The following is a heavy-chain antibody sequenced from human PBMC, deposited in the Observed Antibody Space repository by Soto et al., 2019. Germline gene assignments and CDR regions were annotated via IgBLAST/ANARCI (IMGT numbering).Heavy chain of an antibody. CDR3: ASHRRRRDGYNYVGDFDY. CDR2: IIPIFGTA. D-gene: IGHD5-12*01. V-gene: IGHV1-69*12. CDR1: GGTFSSYA. Sequence: QVQLVQSGAEVKKPGSSVKVSCKASGGTFSSYAISWVRQAPGQGLEWMGGIIPIFGTANYAQKFQGRVTITADESTSTDYMELSSLRSEDTDVYYCASHRRRRDGYNYVGDFDYWGQGTLVTVSS. J-gene: IGHJ4*02.